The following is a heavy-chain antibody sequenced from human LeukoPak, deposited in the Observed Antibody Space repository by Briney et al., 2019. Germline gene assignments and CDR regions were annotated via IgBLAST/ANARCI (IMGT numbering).Heavy chain of an antibody. V-gene: IGHV3-23*01. J-gene: IGHJ5*02. CDR3: AKDRAGVDPPTMVRGVIIPGWFDP. CDR1: GFTFSSYA. Sequence: GGSLRLSCAASGFTFSSYAMSWVRQAPGKGLEWVSAISGSGGSTYYAESVKGRFTISRDNFKNTLYLQMNSLRAEDTAVYYCAKDRAGVDPPTMVRGVIIPGWFDPWGQGTLVTVSS. CDR2: ISGSGGST. D-gene: IGHD3-10*01.